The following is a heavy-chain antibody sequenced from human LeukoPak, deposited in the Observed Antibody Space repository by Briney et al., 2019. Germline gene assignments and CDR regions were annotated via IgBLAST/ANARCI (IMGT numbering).Heavy chain of an antibody. J-gene: IGHJ4*02. D-gene: IGHD2-15*01. CDR2: ISGSGGST. Sequence: PGGSLRLSCAASGFTFRSYAMSWVRQAPGKGLEWVSGISGSGGSTHYADSVKGRFTISRDNSKNTLYLQMNSLRAEDTAVYYCAKGRYCSGGSCLRFDYWGQGTLVTVSS. CDR1: GFTFRSYA. V-gene: IGHV3-23*01. CDR3: AKGRYCSGGSCLRFDY.